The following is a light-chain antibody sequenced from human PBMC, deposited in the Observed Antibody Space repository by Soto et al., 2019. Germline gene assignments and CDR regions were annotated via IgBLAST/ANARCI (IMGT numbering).Light chain of an antibody. J-gene: IGKJ4*01. CDR1: QSVSSY. CDR3: QQRSKSLT. V-gene: IGKV3-11*01. CDR2: DAS. Sequence: EIVLTQSPATLSLSPGERATLSCRASQSVSSYLAWYQQKPGQAPRLLIYDASNRATGIPTGFTGSGSGTDFCLSISSLEPEDFAVYYCQQRSKSLTFSGGAKVEIK.